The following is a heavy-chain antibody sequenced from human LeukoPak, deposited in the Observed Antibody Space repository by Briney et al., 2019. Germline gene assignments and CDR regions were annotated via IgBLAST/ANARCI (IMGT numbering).Heavy chain of an antibody. CDR3: ARLEGGIAARFYYYYMDV. Sequence: GGSLRLSCAASGFTFSSYWMSWVRQAPGKGLEWVANIKQDGSEKYYVDSVKGRFTISRDNAKNSLYLQMNSLRAEDTAVYYCARLEGGIAARFYYYYMDVWGKGPRSPSS. V-gene: IGHV3-7*01. CDR1: GFTFSSYW. CDR2: IKQDGSEK. J-gene: IGHJ6*03. D-gene: IGHD6-6*01.